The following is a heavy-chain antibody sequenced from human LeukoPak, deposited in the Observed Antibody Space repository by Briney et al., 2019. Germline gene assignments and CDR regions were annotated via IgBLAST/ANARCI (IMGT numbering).Heavy chain of an antibody. CDR1: GGSISSYY. J-gene: IGHJ5*02. D-gene: IGHD2-15*01. CDR2: IYYSGST. CDR3: ARDLLVTNWFDP. V-gene: IGHV4-59*01. Sequence: SETLSLTCTVSGGSISSYYWSWIRQPPGKGLEWIGYIYYSGSTNYNPSLKSRVTISVDTSKNQFSLKLSSVTAADTAVYYCARDLLVTNWFDPWGQGTLVTVSS.